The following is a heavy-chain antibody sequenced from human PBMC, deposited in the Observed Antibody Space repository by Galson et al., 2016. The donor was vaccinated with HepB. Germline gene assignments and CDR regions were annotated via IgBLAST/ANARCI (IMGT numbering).Heavy chain of an antibody. D-gene: IGHD3-22*01. CDR1: GFIFSSYE. CDR3: ARASNYDSNGYLRY. V-gene: IGHV3-48*03. Sequence: SLRLSCAASGFIFSSYEMNWVRQAPGKGLEWVSYISSSGSTIYYADSVKGRFTISSDNAKNSLYLQMNSLRAEDTAVYYCARASNYDSNGYLRYWGQGTLVTVSS. J-gene: IGHJ4*02. CDR2: ISSSGSTI.